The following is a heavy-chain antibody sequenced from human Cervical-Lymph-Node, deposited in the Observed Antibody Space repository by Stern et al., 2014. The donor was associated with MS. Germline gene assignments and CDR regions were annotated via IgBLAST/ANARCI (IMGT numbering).Heavy chain of an antibody. CDR1: SDFNTTSH. V-gene: IGHV4-59*01. CDR2: VSYVGST. Sequence: QVQLQESGPGLVKPSATLSLTCTVSSDFNTTSHWSWIRQPPGKGLEWIGYVSYVGSTDYNPSLKSRVTISLDASKNQISLRLSSVTEADTAVYYCTRARGITMVRGVPIPPYGMDVWGQGTTVTVSS. CDR3: TRARGITMVRGVPIPPYGMDV. D-gene: IGHD3-10*01. J-gene: IGHJ6*02.